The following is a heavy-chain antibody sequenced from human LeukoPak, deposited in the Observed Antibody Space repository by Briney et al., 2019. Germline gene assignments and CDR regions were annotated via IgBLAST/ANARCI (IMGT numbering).Heavy chain of an antibody. CDR2: ISSGM. Sequence: GGSLRLSCAASGFTFNDYNMGWIRQAPGKGLEWVAYISSGMYYADSVKGRFTISRDNAKNSLYLQMNGLRANDTAVYYCARRIWGADSQSHTFDIWGQGTMVTVSS. J-gene: IGHJ3*02. CDR3: ARRIWGADSQSHTFDI. V-gene: IGHV3-11*01. CDR1: GFTFNDYN. D-gene: IGHD3-16*01.